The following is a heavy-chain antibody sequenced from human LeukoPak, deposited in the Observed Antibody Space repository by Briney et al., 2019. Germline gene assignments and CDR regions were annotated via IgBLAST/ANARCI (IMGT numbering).Heavy chain of an antibody. D-gene: IGHD3-10*01. J-gene: IGHJ5*02. CDR3: TTDGWVRGVIIS. Sequence: GGSLRLSCAASGFTFSDYGMHWVRQAPGKGLEWVANIKQDGSEKYYVDSVKGRFTISRDNAKNSLYLQMNSLKTEDTAVYYCTTDGWVRGVIISWGQGTLVTVSS. CDR2: IKQDGSEK. CDR1: GFTFSDYG. V-gene: IGHV3-7*03.